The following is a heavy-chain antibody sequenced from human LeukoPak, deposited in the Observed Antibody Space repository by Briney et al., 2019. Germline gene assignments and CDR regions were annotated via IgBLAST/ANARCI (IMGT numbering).Heavy chain of an antibody. D-gene: IGHD3-22*01. CDR2: IHSGGNT. V-gene: IGHV3-53*01. CDR1: GFIVRSNY. J-gene: IGHJ4*02. CDR3: AKQLKYYYDSSGYYNLFDY. Sequence: GGSLRLSCAASGFIVRSNYMIWVRQAPGKGLEWVSVIHSGGNTYYADSVKGRFTISRDNSKNTLYLQMNSLRAEDTAVYYCAKQLKYYYDSSGYYNLFDYWGQGTLVTVSS.